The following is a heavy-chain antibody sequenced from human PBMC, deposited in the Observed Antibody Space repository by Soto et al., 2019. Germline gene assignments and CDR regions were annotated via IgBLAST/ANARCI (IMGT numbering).Heavy chain of an antibody. CDR2: IYYCGNN. CDR1: GGSISSYY. V-gene: IGHV4-59*08. CDR3: ARPGIAYSYMYFDL. J-gene: IGHJ2*01. D-gene: IGHD3-16*01. Sequence: QVQLQESGPGLVKPSETLSLTCTVSGGSISSYYWCWIWQRHGKGLEWIGYIYYCGNNNYNPSLKSPDTIAVDTSKNQYSLKLSSLTASVTAEYYCARPGIAYSYMYFDLWGRGTPVTVSS.